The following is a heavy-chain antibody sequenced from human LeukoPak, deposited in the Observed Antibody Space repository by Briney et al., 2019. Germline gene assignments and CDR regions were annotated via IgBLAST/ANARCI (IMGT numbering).Heavy chain of an antibody. CDR3: AKDVPCRLWCTPQAFEWFVP. CDR2: ISGSGGST. J-gene: IGHJ5*02. V-gene: IGHV3-23*01. CDR1: GFTFSSYA. Sequence: SGGSLRLSCAASGFTFSSYAMSWVRQAPGKGLEWVSAISGSGGSTYYADSVKGRFTISRDNSKNTLYLQMNNLRAEDTAVYDCAKDVPCRLWCTPQAFEWFVPWGQGTLVTVSS. D-gene: IGHD2-8*02.